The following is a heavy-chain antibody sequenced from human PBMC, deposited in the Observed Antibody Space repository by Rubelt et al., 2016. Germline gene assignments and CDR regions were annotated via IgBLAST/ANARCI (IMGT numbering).Heavy chain of an antibody. CDR3: ATGQYSSGCDY. Sequence: QVQLVQSGAEVKKPGASVKVSCKVSGYTFTELSMHWVRQAPGKGIEWMGGFDAEDGQTIYAQRFPGRVTMTEDTSTDTAYMELSSLRSEDTAVYYCATGQYSSGCDYWGQGTLVTVSS. CDR1: GYTFTELS. D-gene: IGHD6-19*01. V-gene: IGHV1-24*01. CDR2: FDAEDGQT. J-gene: IGHJ4*02.